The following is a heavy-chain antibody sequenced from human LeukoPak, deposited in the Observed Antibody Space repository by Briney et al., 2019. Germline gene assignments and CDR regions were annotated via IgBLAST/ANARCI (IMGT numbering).Heavy chain of an antibody. Sequence: PGRSLRLSCAASGFTFSSYAMHWVRQAPGKGLEWVAVISYDGSNKYYADSVKGRFTSSRDNSKNTLYLQMNSLRAEDTAVYYCARDVGYWFDPWGQGTLVTVSS. V-gene: IGHV3-30-3*01. CDR1: GFTFSSYA. CDR3: ARDVGYWFDP. D-gene: IGHD1-26*01. CDR2: ISYDGSNK. J-gene: IGHJ5*02.